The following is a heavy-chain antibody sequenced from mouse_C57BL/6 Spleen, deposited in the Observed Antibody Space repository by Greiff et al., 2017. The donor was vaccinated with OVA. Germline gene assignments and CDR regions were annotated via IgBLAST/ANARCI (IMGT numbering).Heavy chain of an antibody. CDR2: INYDGSST. CDR1: GFTFSDYY. V-gene: IGHV5-16*01. Sequence: EVQLVESEGGLVQPGSSMKLSCTASGFTFSDYYMAWVRQVPEKGLEWVANINYDGSSTYYLDSLKSRFIISRDNATNILYLQMSSLKSEDTATYYCARDKAMDYWGQGTSVTVSS. CDR3: ARDKAMDY. J-gene: IGHJ4*01.